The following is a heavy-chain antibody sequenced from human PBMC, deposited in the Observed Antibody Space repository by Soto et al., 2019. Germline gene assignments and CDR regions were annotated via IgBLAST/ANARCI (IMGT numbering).Heavy chain of an antibody. V-gene: IGHV3-7*01. Sequence: PGGSLRLSCAASGFTFGSYWMNWVRQAPGKGLEWVASIKQDGSEKYYVDSVKGRFTISRDNVKNSLYLQMDSLIAEDTAVYYCARDHTSPGITGDYWGQGTLVTVSS. D-gene: IGHD1-20*01. CDR1: GFTFGSYW. J-gene: IGHJ4*02. CDR2: IKQDGSEK. CDR3: ARDHTSPGITGDY.